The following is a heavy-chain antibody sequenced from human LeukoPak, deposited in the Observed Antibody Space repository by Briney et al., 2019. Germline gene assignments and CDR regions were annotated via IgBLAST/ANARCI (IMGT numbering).Heavy chain of an antibody. V-gene: IGHV1-2*02. J-gene: IGHJ3*02. CDR2: INPNSGGT. D-gene: IGHD3-3*01. CDR3: ASTRYDFWSGYSLEAAFDI. CDR1: GYTLTGYY. Sequence: ASVKVSCKASGYTLTGYYMHWVRQAPGQGLGWMGWINPNSGGTNYAQKFQGRVTMTRDTSISTAYMELSRLRSDDTAVYYCASTRYDFWSGYSLEAAFDIWGQGTMVTVSS.